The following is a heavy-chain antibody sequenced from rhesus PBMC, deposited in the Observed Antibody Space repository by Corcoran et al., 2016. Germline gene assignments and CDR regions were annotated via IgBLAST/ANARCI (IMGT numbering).Heavy chain of an antibody. V-gene: IGHV4-127*01. Sequence: QLQLQESGPGLVQPSETLSLTCAVSCYSISSGYGECWIRPPPGKGLEWIGYRGGSSGSTNYNPSLKSRVTMSKDTSKNQFSLKRSSVTAADTAVYYCARWIQWVQLDYWGQGVLVTVSS. D-gene: IGHD5-30*01. CDR2: RGGSSGST. CDR1: CYSISSGYG. CDR3: ARWIQWVQLDY. J-gene: IGHJ4*01.